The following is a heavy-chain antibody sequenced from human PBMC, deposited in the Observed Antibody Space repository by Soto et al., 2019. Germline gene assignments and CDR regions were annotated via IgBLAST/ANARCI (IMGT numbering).Heavy chain of an antibody. D-gene: IGHD2-15*01. CDR1: SGSINTNSHY. J-gene: IGHJ3*01. CDR2: MSHSGST. CDR3: ARVRTAATSYDAFDL. Sequence: QLQVRESGPGLVKPSETLSLTCTVSSGSINTNSHYWGWIRQPPGKGPEWIGTMSHSGSTYQSPSLKSRVTLSVDTSKNQFSLRLSSVTAADTAVYYCARVRTAATSYDAFDLWGEGTMVTVSS. V-gene: IGHV4-39*01.